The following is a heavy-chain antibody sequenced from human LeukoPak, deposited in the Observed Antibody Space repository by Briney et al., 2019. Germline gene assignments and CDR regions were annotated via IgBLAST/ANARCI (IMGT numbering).Heavy chain of an antibody. CDR1: GFTFSDTW. CDR2: IRSDGSDT. D-gene: IGHD2/OR15-2a*01. Sequence: GSLRLSCAASGFTFSDTWMHWVRQAPGEGLVWVSRIRSDGSDTRYAESVKGRFTISRDNAKNTLYLQMNSLRAEDTAVYYCARDWFHAIDYWGQGTLVTVSS. V-gene: IGHV3-74*01. J-gene: IGHJ4*02. CDR3: ARDWFHAIDY.